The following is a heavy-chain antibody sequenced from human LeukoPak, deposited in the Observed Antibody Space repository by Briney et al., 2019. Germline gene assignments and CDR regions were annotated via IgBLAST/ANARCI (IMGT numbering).Heavy chain of an antibody. Sequence: GGSLRLSCAASGFTFSNYIINWGRQAPGKGLEWVSSISSSSSYINYADSVKGRFTISRDNAKNSLYLQMNSLRAEDTAVYCCARDFGGYCSSSNCYLGWLDYWGQGTLVTVSS. CDR3: ARDFGGYCSSSNCYLGWLDY. CDR1: GFTFSNYI. D-gene: IGHD2-2*01. CDR2: ISSSSSYI. V-gene: IGHV3-21*03. J-gene: IGHJ4*02.